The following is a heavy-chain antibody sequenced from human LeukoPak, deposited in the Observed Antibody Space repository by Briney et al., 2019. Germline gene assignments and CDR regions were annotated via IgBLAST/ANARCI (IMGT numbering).Heavy chain of an antibody. V-gene: IGHV5-51*01. Sequence: GEALKISWKGSGYSFTNYWIGWVRQMTGKGLEGMGIIYPGDSDTRYSPSFQGQVTISADKSFSTAYLQWSSLKASDIAMYYCARLSYGGSGSRLIDYWGQGTLVTVSS. CDR3: ARLSYGGSGSRLIDY. J-gene: IGHJ4*02. CDR2: IYPGDSDT. D-gene: IGHD3-10*01. CDR1: GYSFTNYW.